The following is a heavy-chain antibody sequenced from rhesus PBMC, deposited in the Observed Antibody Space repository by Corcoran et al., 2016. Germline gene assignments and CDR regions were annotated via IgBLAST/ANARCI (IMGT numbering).Heavy chain of an antibody. D-gene: IGHD3-16*01. V-gene: IGHV4-160*01. CDR3: ARDSGSYYYFDY. Sequence: QVQLQESGPGLVKPSETLSLTCAVSCGSISTNSLSWIRPSPGKGLEWIGRINGSVGRTDTNPSIKSRVTISTDTSKNQFSLKLSSVTAADPAVYYCARDSGSYYYFDYWGQGVLVTVSS. CDR1: CGSISTNS. J-gene: IGHJ4*01. CDR2: INGSVGRT.